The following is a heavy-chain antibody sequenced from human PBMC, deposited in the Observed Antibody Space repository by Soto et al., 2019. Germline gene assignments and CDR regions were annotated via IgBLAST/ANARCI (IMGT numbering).Heavy chain of an antibody. CDR1: GYSFTSYW. D-gene: IGHD5-12*01. CDR2: IDPSDSYT. J-gene: IGHJ5*02. Sequence: PGESLKISCKGSGYSFTSYWISWVRQMPGKGLEWMGRIDPSDSYTNYSPSFQGHVTISVDKSISTAYLQWSSLKASDTAMYYCARGMARGRLVATLTPPSSWGQGTLVTVSS. V-gene: IGHV5-10-1*01. CDR3: ARGMARGRLVATLTPPSS.